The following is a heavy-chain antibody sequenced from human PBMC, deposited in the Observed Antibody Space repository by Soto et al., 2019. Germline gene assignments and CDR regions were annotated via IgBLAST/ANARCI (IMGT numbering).Heavy chain of an antibody. CDR2: IYHSGST. J-gene: IGHJ5*02. Sequence: SETLSLTCAVSGGSISSGGYSGSWIRQPPGKGLEWIGYIYHSGSTYYNPDTSKNQFSLQLNSVTPEDTAVYYCARDPSSWYGWFDPWGQGTLVTVSS. CDR1: GGSISSGGYS. V-gene: IGHV4-30-2*05. CDR3: ARDPSSWYGWFDP. D-gene: IGHD6-13*01.